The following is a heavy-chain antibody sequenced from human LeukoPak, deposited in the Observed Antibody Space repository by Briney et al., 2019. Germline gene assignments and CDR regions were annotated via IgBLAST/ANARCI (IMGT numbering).Heavy chain of an antibody. CDR2: ISTSSLYI. Sequence: PGGSLRLSCAASEFIVSINYMNWVRQAPGKGLEWVSSISTSSLYIYYADSVKGRFTVSRDNARNSLYLQMNSLRAEDTAVYYCARVSGGGYDRGSHDYWGQGTLVTVSS. V-gene: IGHV3-21*01. J-gene: IGHJ4*02. CDR3: ARVSGGGYDRGSHDY. CDR1: EFIVSINY. D-gene: IGHD5-12*01.